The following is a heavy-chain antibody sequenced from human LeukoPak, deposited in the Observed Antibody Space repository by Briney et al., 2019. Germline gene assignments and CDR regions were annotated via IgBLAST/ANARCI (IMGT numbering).Heavy chain of an antibody. Sequence: SVNVSCKASGGTFSSYAISWVRQAPGQGLEWMGGIIPIFGTANYAQKFQGRVTITADESTSTAYMELSSLRSEDTAVYYCAVVPAAIVDWYFDYWGQGTLVTVSS. J-gene: IGHJ4*02. CDR1: GGTFSSYA. D-gene: IGHD2-2*02. V-gene: IGHV1-69*01. CDR3: AVVPAAIVDWYFDY. CDR2: IIPIFGTA.